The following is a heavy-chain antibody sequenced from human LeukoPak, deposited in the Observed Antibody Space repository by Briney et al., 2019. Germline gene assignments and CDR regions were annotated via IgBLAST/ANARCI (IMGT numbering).Heavy chain of an antibody. D-gene: IGHD6-13*01. J-gene: IGHJ1*01. Sequence: GXTXXXXAMXWXXXAPGKGLEWVSGISWNSGSIVYADSVKGRFTISRENAKNSLYLQMNSLRAEDTALYYCAKDTGHAAAAACFQHWGQGTLVTVSS. CDR1: GXTXXXXA. CDR3: AKDTGHAAAAACFQH. CDR2: ISWNSGSI. V-gene: IGHV3-9*01.